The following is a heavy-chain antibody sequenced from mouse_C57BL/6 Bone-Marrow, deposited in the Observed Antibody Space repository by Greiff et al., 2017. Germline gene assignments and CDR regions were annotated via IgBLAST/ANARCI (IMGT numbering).Heavy chain of an antibody. Sequence: QQSCKASGYTFTSYWMDWVKQRPGQGLEWIGNIYPSDSETHYNQKFKDKATLTVDKSSRTAYMQLSSLTSEDSAVYYCARVDGYSYAMDYWGQGTSVTVSS. CDR1: GYTFTSYW. V-gene: IGHV1-61*01. CDR3: ARVDGYSYAMDY. J-gene: IGHJ4*01. D-gene: IGHD2-3*01. CDR2: IYPSDSET.